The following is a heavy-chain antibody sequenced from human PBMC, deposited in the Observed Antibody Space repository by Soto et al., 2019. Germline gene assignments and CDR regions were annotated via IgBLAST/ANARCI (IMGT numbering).Heavy chain of an antibody. CDR3: VKPPGYYSDSSVYYPV. D-gene: IGHD3-22*01. Sequence: HLGGSLRLSCSASGFTFGNYARHGFLQTPGKGLEYVSSITANGGDKYYADSVKGRFTISRDNSKNTLYLQMSSLRAEDTAVYYCVKPPGYYSDSSVYYPVWGQGTLVTVSS. J-gene: IGHJ4*02. CDR2: ITANGGDK. CDR1: GFTFGNYA. V-gene: IGHV3-64D*06.